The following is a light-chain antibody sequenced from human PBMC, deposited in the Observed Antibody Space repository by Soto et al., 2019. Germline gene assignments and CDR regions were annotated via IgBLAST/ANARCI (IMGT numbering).Light chain of an antibody. V-gene: IGKV3-15*01. CDR2: GAS. Sequence: EIVTTQSPATLSVSPGERATLSCRASQSVSSNLAWYQQKPGQAPRLLISGASTRATAIPARFSGSASGTEFTLTISSLQSEDFALYYCQQYNNWPWTFGQGTKVDIK. J-gene: IGKJ1*01. CDR3: QQYNNWPWT. CDR1: QSVSSN.